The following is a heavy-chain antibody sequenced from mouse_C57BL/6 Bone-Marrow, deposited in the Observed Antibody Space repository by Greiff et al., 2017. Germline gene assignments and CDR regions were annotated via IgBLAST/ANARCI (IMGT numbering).Heavy chain of an antibody. V-gene: IGHV6-6*01. D-gene: IGHD1-1*01. J-gene: IGHJ4*01. CDR3: TRLLRYHYAMDY. Sequence: EVKLQESGGGLVQPGGSMKLSCAASGFTFSDAWMDWVRQSPEKGLEWVAEIRNKANNHATYYAESVKGRFTISRDDSKSSVYLQMNSLRAEDTGIYYCTRLLRYHYAMDYWGQGTSVTVSS. CDR2: IRNKANNHAT. CDR1: GFTFSDAW.